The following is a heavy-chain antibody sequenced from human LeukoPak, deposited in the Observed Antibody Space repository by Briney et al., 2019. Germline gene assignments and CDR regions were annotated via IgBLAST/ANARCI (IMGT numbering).Heavy chain of an antibody. V-gene: IGHV3-11*04. CDR2: ISSSGSTI. D-gene: IGHD5-12*01. Sequence: AGGSLRLSCAASGFTFSDYYMSWIRQAPGKGPEWVSYISSSGSTIYYADSVKGRFTISRDNAKNSLYLQMNSLRAEDTAVYYCARDDPPDIVATLGYWGQGTLVTVSS. CDR1: GFTFSDYY. CDR3: ARDDPPDIVATLGY. J-gene: IGHJ4*02.